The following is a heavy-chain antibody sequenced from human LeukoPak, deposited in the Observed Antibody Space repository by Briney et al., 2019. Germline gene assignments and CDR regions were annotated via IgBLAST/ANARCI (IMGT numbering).Heavy chain of an antibody. CDR2: MSDSVRT. CDR1: GDSISSHY. V-gene: IGHV4-59*11. D-gene: IGHD5-18*01. Sequence: PSETLSLTCTVPGDSISSHYWSGIRQPPGKGLEWIGYMSDSVRTKDNPSLNSRVTLSADTSKNQFSLRLNSVTAADTAVYYCATIKRGDIFGYFDFWGQGILVTVSS. J-gene: IGHJ4*02. CDR3: ATIKRGDIFGYFDF.